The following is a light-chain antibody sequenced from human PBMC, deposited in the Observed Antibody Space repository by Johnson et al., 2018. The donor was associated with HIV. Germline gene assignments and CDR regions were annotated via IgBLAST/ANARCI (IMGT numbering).Light chain of an antibody. J-gene: IGLJ1*01. CDR2: DNN. CDR3: GTWDSSLSAEV. CDR1: SSNIGSNY. Sequence: QSVLTQPPSVSAAPGQKVTISCSGSSSNIGSNYVSWYQHPPGTAPKLLIYDNNKRPPGIPDRFSGSKSGTSATLAITGLQTGDEADYYCGTWDSSLSAEVFGTGTKVTVL. V-gene: IGLV1-51*01.